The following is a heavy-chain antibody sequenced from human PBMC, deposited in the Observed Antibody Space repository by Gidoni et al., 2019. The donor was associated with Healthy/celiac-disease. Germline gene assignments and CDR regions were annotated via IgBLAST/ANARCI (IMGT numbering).Heavy chain of an antibody. J-gene: IGHJ5*02. V-gene: IGHV3-9*01. D-gene: IGHD6-13*01. CDR3: AKAGGGSSWYLDP. CDR1: GFPFDDYA. CDR2: ISWNSGSI. Sequence: EVQLVESGGGLVQPGRSLRLSCAAPGFPFDDYAMPWVRQAPGKGLEWVSGISWNSGSIGYADSVKGRFTISRDNAKNSLYLQMNSLRAEDTALYYCAKAGGGSSWYLDPWGQGTLVTVSS.